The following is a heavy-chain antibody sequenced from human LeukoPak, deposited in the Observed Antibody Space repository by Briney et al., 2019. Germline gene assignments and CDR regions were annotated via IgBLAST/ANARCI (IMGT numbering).Heavy chain of an antibody. CDR2: INPSGGST. CDR3: ARGAPTTRIGAGRFDY. D-gene: IGHD5-12*01. V-gene: IGHV1-46*01. CDR1: GYSLTKYY. J-gene: IGHJ4*02. Sequence: AAVKVSCKAFGYSLTKYYVHWGRQAPGQRLEGIGEINPSGGSTSYAQKFQGRITVTRDTYTNTVYMALSSLRSEETATYYCARGAPTTRIGAGRFDYWGQGSLLTVAS.